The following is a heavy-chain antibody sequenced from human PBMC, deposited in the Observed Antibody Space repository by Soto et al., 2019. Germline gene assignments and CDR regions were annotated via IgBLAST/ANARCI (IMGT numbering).Heavy chain of an antibody. J-gene: IGHJ6*02. D-gene: IGHD6-19*01. CDR2: INSYSGNT. CDR1: GYNFTNYD. V-gene: IGHV1-18*04. CDR3: ARKPLAVGGLSYYGMDV. Sequence: QVHLVQSGAEVKKPGASVKVSCKASGYNFTNYDVNWVRQAPGQGLEWMGWINSYSGNTDYAQKFQGRVSLTTDTSTTTAYMELRSLRSDDTAVYYCARKPLAVGGLSYYGMDVWGQGTTVRLL.